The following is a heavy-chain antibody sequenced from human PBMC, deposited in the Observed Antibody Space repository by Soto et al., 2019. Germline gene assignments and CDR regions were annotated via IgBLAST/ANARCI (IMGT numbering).Heavy chain of an antibody. D-gene: IGHD3-9*01. J-gene: IGHJ4*02. CDR3: ASPYYDILTVYYRFDY. CDR2: IYHSGST. Sequence: SETLSLTCTVSGGSISSYYWSWIRQPPEKGLEWIGYIYHSGSTNYNPSLKSRVTISVDTSKNQFSLKLSSVTAADTAVYYCASPYYDILTVYYRFDYWGRGRLVT. CDR1: GGSISSYY. V-gene: IGHV4-59*08.